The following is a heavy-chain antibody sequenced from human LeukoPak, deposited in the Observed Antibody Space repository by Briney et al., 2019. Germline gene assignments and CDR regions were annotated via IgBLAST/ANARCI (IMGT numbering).Heavy chain of an antibody. CDR3: ARVSGDVDILTGYNGRGIDY. V-gene: IGHV3-30*04. CDR2: ISYDGSNK. CDR1: GFTFSSYA. J-gene: IGHJ4*02. D-gene: IGHD3-9*01. Sequence: GRSLRLSCAASGFTFSSYAMHWVRQAPGKGLEWVAVISYDGSNKYYADSVKGRFTISRDNSKNTLYLQMNSLRAEDTAVYYRARVSGDVDILTGYNGRGIDYWGQGTLVTVSS.